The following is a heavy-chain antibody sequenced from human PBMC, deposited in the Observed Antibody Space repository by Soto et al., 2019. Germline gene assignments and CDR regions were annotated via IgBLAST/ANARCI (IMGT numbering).Heavy chain of an antibody. CDR1: GYTFTSYG. CDR3: ASPSGGPIAAADAFDI. Sequence: ASVKVSCKASGYTFTSYGISWVRQAPGQGLEWMGWISAYNGNTNYAQKLQGRVTRTTETSTSTAYMELRSLRSDDTAVYYCASPSGGPIAAADAFDIWGQGTMVTVSS. CDR2: ISAYNGNT. D-gene: IGHD6-13*01. J-gene: IGHJ3*02. V-gene: IGHV1-18*01.